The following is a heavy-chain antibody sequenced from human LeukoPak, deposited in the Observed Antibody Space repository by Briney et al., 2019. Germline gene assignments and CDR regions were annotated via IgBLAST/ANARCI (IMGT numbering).Heavy chain of an antibody. V-gene: IGHV4-59*08. J-gene: IGHJ4*02. CDR3: ARLPNTYGATHFDY. CDR1: GGSISGFY. Sequence: PSETLSLTCTVSGGSISGFYWSWIRQPPGKGLECIGYMYYSGSTNYNPSLRSRVTISVDTSKNQFSLQLSSVTAADTAVYYCARLPNTYGATHFDYWGQGTLDTVSS. D-gene: IGHD1-26*01. CDR2: MYYSGST.